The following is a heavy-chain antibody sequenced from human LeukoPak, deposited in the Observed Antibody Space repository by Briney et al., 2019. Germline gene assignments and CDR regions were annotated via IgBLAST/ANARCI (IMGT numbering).Heavy chain of an antibody. J-gene: IGHJ3*02. D-gene: IGHD2-2*02. CDR1: GYTFTGYY. V-gene: IGHV1-2*02. CDR2: INPNSGGT. CDR3: ARGGSFGYCISTSCFTYHDAFDI. Sequence: ASVKVSCKASGYTFTGYYMHWVRQAPGQGLEWMGWINPNSGGTNYAQKFQGRVTMTRDTSISTAYMELSRLRSDDTAVYYCARGGSFGYCISTSCFTYHDAFDIWGQGTMVTVSS.